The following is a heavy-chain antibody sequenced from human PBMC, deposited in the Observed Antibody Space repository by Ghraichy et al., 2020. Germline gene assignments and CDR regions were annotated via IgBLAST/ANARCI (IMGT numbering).Heavy chain of an antibody. CDR3: AREIGLDYFDQ. J-gene: IGHJ4*02. D-gene: IGHD6-19*01. Sequence: SETLSLTCTVSGGSISSYYWSWIRQPPGKGLEWIEYIFYSGSTNYNPSLKSRLTISVDTSKNQLSMKLSSVTAADTAVYYCAREIGLDYFDQWGQGTLVTVSS. CDR1: GGSISSYY. V-gene: IGHV4-59*01. CDR2: IFYSGST.